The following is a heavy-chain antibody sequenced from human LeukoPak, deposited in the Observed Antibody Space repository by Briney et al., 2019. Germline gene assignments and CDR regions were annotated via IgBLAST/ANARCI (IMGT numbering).Heavy chain of an antibody. CDR2: IYTSGST. Sequence: SETLSLTCTVSGCSISSYYWSWIRQPAGKGLEWIGRIYTSGSTNYNPSLKSRVTMSVDTSKNQFSLKLSSVTAADTAVYYCARADPIVGATTDAFDIWGQGIMVTVSS. CDR3: ARADPIVGATTDAFDI. D-gene: IGHD1-26*01. V-gene: IGHV4-4*07. CDR1: GCSISSYY. J-gene: IGHJ3*02.